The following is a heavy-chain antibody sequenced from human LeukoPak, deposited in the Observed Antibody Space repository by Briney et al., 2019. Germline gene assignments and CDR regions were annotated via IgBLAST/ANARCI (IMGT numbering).Heavy chain of an antibody. CDR3: ARNARDSVFDL. CDR2: ISGSGGNT. J-gene: IGHJ3*01. CDR1: GFTFNTYA. V-gene: IGHV3-23*01. Sequence: GGSLRLSCAASGFTFNTYALSWVRQAPGKGLEWVSAISGSGGNTFYADSVKGRFTISRDDSKNTLYLQMNSLRADDTAVYYCARNARDSVFDLWGQGTMVTVSS.